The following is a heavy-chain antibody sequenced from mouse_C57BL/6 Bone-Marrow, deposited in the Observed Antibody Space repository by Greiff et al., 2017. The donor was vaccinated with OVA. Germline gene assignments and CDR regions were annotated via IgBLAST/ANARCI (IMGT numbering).Heavy chain of an antibody. J-gene: IGHJ2*01. CDR2: FYPAGGSI. V-gene: IGHV1-62-2*01. D-gene: IGHD2-14*01. Sequence: QVQLQQPGAELVKPGASVKLSCKASGYTFTEYSIHWVKQRSGQGLEWIGWFYPAGGSIKYNEKFKDKATLTVDKSSSTAYMERSRLTSEDSAVYYCARHEGYGNCFDYWGQGTTLTVSS. CDR1: GYTFTEYS. CDR3: ARHEGYGNCFDY.